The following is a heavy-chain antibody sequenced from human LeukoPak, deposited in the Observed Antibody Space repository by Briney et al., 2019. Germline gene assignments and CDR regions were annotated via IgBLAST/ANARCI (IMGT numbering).Heavy chain of an antibody. CDR2: IKQDGSEK. V-gene: IGHV3-7*01. D-gene: IGHD3-3*01. Sequence: PGGSLRLSCAASGFTFSSYWMSWVRQAPGKGLEWEANIKQDGSEKYYVDSVEGRFTISRDNAKNSLHLQMNSLRAEDTAVYYCARDSDDFWSGYPHMDVWGKGTTVTVSS. CDR1: GFTFSSYW. J-gene: IGHJ6*03. CDR3: ARDSDDFWSGYPHMDV.